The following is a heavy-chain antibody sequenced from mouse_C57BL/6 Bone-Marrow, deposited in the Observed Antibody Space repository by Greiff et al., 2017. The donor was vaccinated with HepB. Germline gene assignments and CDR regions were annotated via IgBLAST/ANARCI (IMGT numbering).Heavy chain of an antibody. D-gene: IGHD1-1*01. CDR2: INPNNGGT. CDR1: GYTFTDYY. CDR3: AKPPITTVVARYFDV. J-gene: IGHJ1*03. V-gene: IGHV1-26*01. Sequence: EVQLQQSGPELVKPGASVKISCKASGYTFTDYYMNWVKQSHGKSLEWIGDINPNNGGTSYNQKFKGKATLTVDKSSSTAYMELRSLTSEDSAVYYCAKPPITTVVARYFDVWGTGTTVTVSS.